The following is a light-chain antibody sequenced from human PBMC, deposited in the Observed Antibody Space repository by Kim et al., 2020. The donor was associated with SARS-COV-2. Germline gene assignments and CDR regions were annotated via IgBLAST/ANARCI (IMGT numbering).Light chain of an antibody. CDR2: DVS. CDR1: SSDIGNYDY. V-gene: IGLV2-14*03. CDR3: CSYTTTSTRV. J-gene: IGLJ3*02. Sequence: QSIHISCTGTSSDIGNYDYVSWYQPHPGKAPKLMIYDVSNRPSGVSNRFSGSKSGNTASLTISGLQAEDEADYYCCSYTTTSTRVFGGGTQLTVL.